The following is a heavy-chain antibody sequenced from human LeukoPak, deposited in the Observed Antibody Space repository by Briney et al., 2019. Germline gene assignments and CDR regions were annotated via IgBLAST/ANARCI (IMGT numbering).Heavy chain of an antibody. D-gene: IGHD3-22*01. CDR3: ARGGGYYYDSSGLVGED. V-gene: IGHV3-48*01. Sequence: PGGSLRLSCAASGFTFSSYSMNWVRQAPGKGLEWVSYISSSSSTIYYADSVKGRLTISRDNAKKSLYLQMNSLRAEHTALYYCARGGGYYYDSSGLVGEDWGQGTLVTVSS. CDR1: GFTFSSYS. J-gene: IGHJ4*02. CDR2: ISSSSSTI.